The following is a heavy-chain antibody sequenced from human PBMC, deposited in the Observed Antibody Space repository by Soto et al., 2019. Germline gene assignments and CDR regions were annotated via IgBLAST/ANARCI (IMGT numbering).Heavy chain of an antibody. CDR1: GYSFTSYW. CDR2: IYPGDSDT. CDR3: AGVGVRFLEWLNEGMGSYYYMDV. J-gene: IGHJ6*03. Sequence: GESLKISCKGSGYSFTSYWIGWVRQMPGKGLEWMGIIYPGDSDTRYSPSVQGQVTISADKCISTAYLEWISRKASDNGMYYCAGVGVRFLEWLNEGMGSYYYMDVWGKGTTVTVSS. D-gene: IGHD3-3*01. V-gene: IGHV5-51*01.